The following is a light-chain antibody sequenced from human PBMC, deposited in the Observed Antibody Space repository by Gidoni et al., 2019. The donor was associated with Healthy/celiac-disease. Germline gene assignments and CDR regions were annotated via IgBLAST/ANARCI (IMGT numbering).Light chain of an antibody. CDR2: AAS. CDR3: QQSYSTCS. J-gene: IGKJ2*04. CDR1: QSISSY. V-gene: IGKV1-39*01. Sequence: DIQMTQSPSSLSASVGDRVTITCRESQSISSYLNWYQQKQGKAPKLLIYAASSVQSGVRSRFSGSGSGTDFTISISSLQPEDFENYYGQQSYSTCSFGQGTKLEIK.